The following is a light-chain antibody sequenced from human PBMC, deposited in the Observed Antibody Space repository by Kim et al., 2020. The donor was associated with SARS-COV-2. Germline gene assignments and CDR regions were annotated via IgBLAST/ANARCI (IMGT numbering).Light chain of an antibody. V-gene: IGKV3-20*01. CDR2: GAS. J-gene: IGKJ1*01. CDR1: QRISSNY. CDR3: QQYSSSPAT. Sequence: PGERDTISCRASQRISSNYLAWYQQKPGQAPRLLIYGASSRATGIPDRFSGSGSGTDFTLTITRLEPEDFAVYYCQQYSSSPATLGQGTKVDIK.